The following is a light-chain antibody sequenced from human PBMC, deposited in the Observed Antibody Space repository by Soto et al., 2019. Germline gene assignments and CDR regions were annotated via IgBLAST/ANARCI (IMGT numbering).Light chain of an antibody. Sequence: QSALTQPASVSGSPGQSISLSCTGTSSDVGGYNYVSWYQQHPGKAPKLMIYDVSNRPSGISSRFSGSKSANTASLTISGLQAEDEADYYCSSYTRSSTVVFGGGTKLTVL. CDR1: SSDVGGYNY. CDR3: SSYTRSSTVV. J-gene: IGLJ2*01. V-gene: IGLV2-14*01. CDR2: DVS.